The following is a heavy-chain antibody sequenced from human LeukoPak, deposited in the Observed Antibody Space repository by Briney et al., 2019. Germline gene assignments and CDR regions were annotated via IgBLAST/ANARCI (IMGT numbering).Heavy chain of an antibody. V-gene: IGHV4-34*01. CDR2: LNHSGST. CDR1: GGSFSGYY. CDR3: VRAGDDLWSGYYHFDY. D-gene: IGHD3-3*01. J-gene: IGHJ4*02. Sequence: PSETLSLTRPGYGGSFSGYYWRWLRQPPGRGLEWIGELNHSGSTNYNLSLNSRVPIPVYQCQNPVSMELSSVTAAGPAVDYCVRAGDDLWSGYYHFDYWGQGTLVTVSS.